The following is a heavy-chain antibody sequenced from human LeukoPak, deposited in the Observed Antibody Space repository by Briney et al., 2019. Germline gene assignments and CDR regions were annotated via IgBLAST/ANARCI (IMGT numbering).Heavy chain of an antibody. D-gene: IGHD5-24*01. Sequence: SETLSLTCAVYGGSFSGYYWSWIPHPPGKGLEWIGEINHSGSTNYNPSLKSRVTISEDTSKNQFSLKLSSVTAEATAVYYSARASGRRWPPPNNYFDYWGQGTLVTVSS. V-gene: IGHV4-34*01. CDR3: ARASGRRWPPPNNYFDY. CDR2: INHSGST. J-gene: IGHJ4*02. CDR1: GGSFSGYY.